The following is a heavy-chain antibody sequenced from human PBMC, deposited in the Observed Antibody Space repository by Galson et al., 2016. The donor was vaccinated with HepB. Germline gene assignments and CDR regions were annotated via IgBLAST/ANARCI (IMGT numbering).Heavy chain of an antibody. Sequence: SETLSLTCTVSSHSITTGSYWAWIRQPPGRGLEWIGSIYHGGSTDYNPSLNSRVTMSIDTSKNQFSRQLSSVTAADTAIYYCVRERAGMVRGLGGWGQGTLVTVSS. CDR3: VRERAGMVRGLGG. J-gene: IGHJ4*02. CDR2: IYHGGST. V-gene: IGHV4-38-2*02. D-gene: IGHD3-10*01. CDR1: SHSITTGSY.